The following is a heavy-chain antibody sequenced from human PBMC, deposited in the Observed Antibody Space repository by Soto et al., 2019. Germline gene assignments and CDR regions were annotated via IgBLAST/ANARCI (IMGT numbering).Heavy chain of an antibody. Sequence: RASVKVSCKASGGTFSSYAISWVRQAPGQGLEWMGGIIPIFGTANYAQKFQGRVTITADESTSTAYMELSSLRSEDTAVYYCARITIFGVVTSLVGWFDPWGQGTLVTVSS. CDR1: GGTFSSYA. J-gene: IGHJ5*02. D-gene: IGHD3-3*01. CDR2: IIPIFGTA. V-gene: IGHV1-69*13. CDR3: ARITIFGVVTSLVGWFDP.